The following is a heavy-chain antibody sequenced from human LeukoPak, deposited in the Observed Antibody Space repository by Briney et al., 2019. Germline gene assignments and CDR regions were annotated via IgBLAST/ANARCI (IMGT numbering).Heavy chain of an antibody. CDR2: IYNSGSI. CDR3: ARLRITGGHYYQHGLDV. J-gene: IGHJ6*02. Sequence: SETLSLTCAVYGGFISGYYWTWIRQPPGKGLEWSGYIYNSGSINYNPSLKSRVTTSVDTSKKQFSLKLSSVTAADTAVYYCARLRITGGHYYQHGLDVWGQGTTVTVSS. D-gene: IGHD2-8*02. CDR1: GGFISGYY. V-gene: IGHV4-59*08.